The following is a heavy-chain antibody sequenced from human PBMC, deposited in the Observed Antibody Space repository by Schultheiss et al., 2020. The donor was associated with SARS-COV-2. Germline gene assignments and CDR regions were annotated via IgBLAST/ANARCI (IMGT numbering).Heavy chain of an antibody. CDR1: GGSISSYY. CDR3: ACGVELLSAFDI. CDR2: INHSGST. D-gene: IGHD1-26*01. Sequence: SETLSLTCTVSGGSISSYYWSWIRQPPGKGLEWIGEINHSGSTNFNPSLKSRVTISVDTSKNQFSLKLSSVTAADTAVYYCACGVELLSAFDIWGQGTMVTVSS. J-gene: IGHJ3*02. V-gene: IGHV4-34*01.